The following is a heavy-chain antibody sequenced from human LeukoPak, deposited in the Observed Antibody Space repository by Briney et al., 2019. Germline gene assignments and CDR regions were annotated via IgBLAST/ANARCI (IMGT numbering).Heavy chain of an antibody. Sequence: GGSLRLSCAASGFTFSTYSMNWVRQAPGKGLEWGSYISSGGSTTHYADSVKGRFTISRDNAKNSLYLQMNSLRAEDTAVYYCARDPAGAGIYYDYWGQGTLVTVSS. CDR1: GFTFSTYS. CDR2: ISSGGSTT. J-gene: IGHJ4*02. CDR3: ARDPAGAGIYYDY. D-gene: IGHD6-19*01. V-gene: IGHV3-48*01.